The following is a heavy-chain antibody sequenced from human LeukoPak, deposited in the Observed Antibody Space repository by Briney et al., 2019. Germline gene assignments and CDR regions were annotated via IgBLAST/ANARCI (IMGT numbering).Heavy chain of an antibody. CDR2: IYYSGNT. D-gene: IGHD3-9*01. CDR3: ARARYVNSFYAFDI. V-gene: IGHV4-39*07. J-gene: IGHJ3*02. Sequence: PSETLSLTCTVSGGSISSSIYYWGWIRQPPGKGLEWIGCIYYSGNTYYNPSLKSRVTISVDTSKNQFFLKLSSVTAADTAVYYCARARYVNSFYAFDIWGQGTLVTVSS. CDR1: GGSISSSIYY.